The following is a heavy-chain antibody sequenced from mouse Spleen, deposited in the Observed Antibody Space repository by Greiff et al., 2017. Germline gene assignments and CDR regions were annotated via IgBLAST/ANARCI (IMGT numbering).Heavy chain of an antibody. CDR2: ISSGGSYT. J-gene: IGHJ3*01. CDR3: ARHGAGGLPAWFAY. D-gene: IGHD2-4*01. V-gene: IGHV5-6*01. CDR1: GFTFSSYG. Sequence: EVKLMESGGDLVKPGGSLKLSCAASGFTFSSYGMSWVRQTPDKRLGWVATISSGGSYTYYPDSVKGRFTISRDNAKNTLYLQMSSLKSEDTAMYYCARHGAGGLPAWFAYWGQGTLVTVSA.